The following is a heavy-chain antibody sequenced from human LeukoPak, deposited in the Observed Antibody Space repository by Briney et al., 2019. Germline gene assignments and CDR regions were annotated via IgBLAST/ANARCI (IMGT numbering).Heavy chain of an antibody. CDR2: INHSGST. CDR3: AVSAGTGYGDGNWFDP. V-gene: IGHV4-34*01. CDR1: GGSFSGYY. Sequence: KTSETLSLTCAVYGGSFSGYYWSWIRQPPGKGLEWIGEINHSGSTNYNPSLKSRVTISVDTSKNQFSLKLSSVTAADTAVYYCAVSAGTGYGDGNWFDPWGQGTLVTVSS. D-gene: IGHD4-17*01. J-gene: IGHJ5*02.